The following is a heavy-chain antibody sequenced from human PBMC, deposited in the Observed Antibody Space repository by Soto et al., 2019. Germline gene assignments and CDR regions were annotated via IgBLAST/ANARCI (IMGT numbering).Heavy chain of an antibody. CDR1: GGTFSNYA. D-gene: IGHD5-12*01. CDR3: ARRRDGYNSAFDI. Sequence: RASVKVSCKASGGTFSNYAINWVRQAPGLGLEWMGQVTPKLATAKHAQKFQGRVTITADESASTAYMYVSSLRSEDTAVYFCARRRDGYNSAFDIWGQGTLVTVSS. J-gene: IGHJ3*02. CDR2: VTPKLATA. V-gene: IGHV1-69*13.